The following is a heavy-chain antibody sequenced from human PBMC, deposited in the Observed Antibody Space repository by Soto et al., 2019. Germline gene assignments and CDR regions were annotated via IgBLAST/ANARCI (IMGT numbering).Heavy chain of an antibody. D-gene: IGHD3-16*01. CDR3: ARDYGRGRFDY. V-gene: IGHV4-59*01. CDR2: IYYSGST. J-gene: IGHJ4*02. CDR1: GGSISSYY. Sequence: QVQLQESGPGLVKPSETLSLTCTVSGGSISSYYWSWIRQPPGKGLEWIGYIYYSGSTNYNPSLKSRVTISVDTSKNQFSLKLSSVTAADTAVYYCARDYGRGRFDYWGQGTLVTVS.